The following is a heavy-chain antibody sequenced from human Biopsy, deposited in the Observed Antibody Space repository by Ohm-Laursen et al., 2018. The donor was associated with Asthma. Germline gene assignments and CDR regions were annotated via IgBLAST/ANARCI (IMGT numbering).Heavy chain of an antibody. J-gene: IGHJ6*02. CDR2: ISYDGSNK. CDR3: ASYEVVTSILPLDV. D-gene: IGHD2-21*02. CDR1: GSTFSRYG. V-gene: IGHV3-30*03. Sequence: SLRLSCAPSGSTFSRYGMHWVRQAPGKGLEWVAVISYDGSNKYYGDSVQGRFTTSRDNSKNTLYLQMNSLRAEDTAVYYCASYEVVTSILPLDVWGQGTTVTVSS.